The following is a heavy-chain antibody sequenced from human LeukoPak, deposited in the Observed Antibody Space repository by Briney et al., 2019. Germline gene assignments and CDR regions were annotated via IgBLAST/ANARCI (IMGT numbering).Heavy chain of an antibody. D-gene: IGHD3-22*01. CDR1: GFTFSHYG. J-gene: IGHJ4*02. V-gene: IGHV3-48*04. CDR2: ISSSGSTI. CDR3: AGDSGYYYDSSGYYY. Sequence: PGGSLRLSCAASGFTFSHYGMTWVRQAPGKGLEWVSYISSSGSTIYYADSVKGRFTISRDNAKNSLYLQMNSLRAEDTAVYYCAGDSGYYYDSSGYYYWGQGTLVTVSS.